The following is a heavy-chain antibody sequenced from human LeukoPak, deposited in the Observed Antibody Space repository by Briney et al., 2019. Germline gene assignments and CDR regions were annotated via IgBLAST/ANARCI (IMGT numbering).Heavy chain of an antibody. D-gene: IGHD1-1*01. J-gene: IGHJ6*02. CDR2: VNPNSGHT. V-gene: IGHV1-8*01. Sequence: ASVKVSCKASGYTFTSYDINWVPQATGQGLEWMGWVNPNSGHTGFAQKFQGRVSMTSNTSISTAYMEVRSLRSEDTAVYYCARADGTTGAFYYYYYPMDVWGQGTTVTVSS. CDR1: GYTFTSYD. CDR3: ARADGTTGAFYYYYYPMDV.